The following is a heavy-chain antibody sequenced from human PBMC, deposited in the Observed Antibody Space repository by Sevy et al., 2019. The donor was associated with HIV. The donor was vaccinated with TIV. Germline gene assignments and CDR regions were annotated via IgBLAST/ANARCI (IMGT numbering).Heavy chain of an antibody. CDR2: ISYDGSNK. CDR1: GFTFSSYG. Sequence: GGSLRLSCAASGFTFSSYGMHWVHQAPGKGLEWVAVISYDGSNKYYADSVKGRFTISRDNSKNTLYLQMNSLRAEDTAVYYCAKDSGSYSSEYFQHWGQGTLVTVSS. J-gene: IGHJ1*01. D-gene: IGHD1-26*01. CDR3: AKDSGSYSSEYFQH. V-gene: IGHV3-30*18.